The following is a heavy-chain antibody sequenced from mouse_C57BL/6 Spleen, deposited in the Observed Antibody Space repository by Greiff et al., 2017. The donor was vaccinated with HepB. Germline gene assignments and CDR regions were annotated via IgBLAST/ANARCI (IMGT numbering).Heavy chain of an antibody. CDR2: IYPGDGDT. Sequence: QVQLQQSGAELVKPGASVKLSCKASGYAFSSYWMNWVTQRPGKGLEWIGQIYPGDGDTNYNGKFKGKATLTADKSSSTDYLQLSSLTSEDSAADCCARERRSLYRYFDVWGTGTTVTVSS. CDR3: ARERRSLYRYFDV. CDR1: GYAFSSYW. J-gene: IGHJ1*03. D-gene: IGHD1-1*01. V-gene: IGHV1-80*01.